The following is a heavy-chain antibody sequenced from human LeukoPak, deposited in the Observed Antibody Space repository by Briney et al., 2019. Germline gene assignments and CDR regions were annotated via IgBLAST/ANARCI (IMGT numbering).Heavy chain of an antibody. CDR2: IKSKTDGGTT. CDR1: GFTFSNAW. Sequence: GGSLRLSCAASGFTFSNAWMSWVRQAPGKGLEWVGRIKSKTDGGTTDYAAPVKGRFTISRDDSKNTLYLQMNSLKTEDTAVYYCTTTPTLVGSIFGVVIKEDYWGQGTLVTVSS. D-gene: IGHD3-3*01. CDR3: TTTPTLVGSIFGVVIKEDY. V-gene: IGHV3-15*01. J-gene: IGHJ4*02.